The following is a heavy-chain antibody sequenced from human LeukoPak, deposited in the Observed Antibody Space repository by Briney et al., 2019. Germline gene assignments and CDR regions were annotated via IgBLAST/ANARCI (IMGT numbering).Heavy chain of an antibody. CDR1: GFTVITND. CDR2: LCDGNT. Sequence: GGSLRLSCAASGFTVITNDMTWVRQAPGKGLEWVSVLCDGNTKYADSVQGRFTISRDNPKNTLYLEMNSLSPDDMAVYYCARGVEPLAANTLAYWGQGTLVTVSS. J-gene: IGHJ4*02. V-gene: IGHV3-53*01. D-gene: IGHD1-14*01. CDR3: ARGVEPLAANTLAY.